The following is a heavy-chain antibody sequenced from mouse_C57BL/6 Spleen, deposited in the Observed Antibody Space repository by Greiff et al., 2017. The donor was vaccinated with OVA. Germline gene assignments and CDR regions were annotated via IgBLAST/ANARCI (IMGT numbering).Heavy chain of an antibody. D-gene: IGHD1-1*01. J-gene: IGHJ1*03. CDR2: IYPGSGST. Sequence: QVQLQQPGAELVKPGASVKMSCKASGYTFTSYWITWVKQRPGQGLEWIGDIYPGSGSTNYNEKFKSKATLTVDTSSSTAYMQLSSLTSEDSAVYDGARVTTVVADWYFDVWGTGTTVTVSS. V-gene: IGHV1-55*01. CDR1: GYTFTSYW. CDR3: ARVTTVVADWYFDV.